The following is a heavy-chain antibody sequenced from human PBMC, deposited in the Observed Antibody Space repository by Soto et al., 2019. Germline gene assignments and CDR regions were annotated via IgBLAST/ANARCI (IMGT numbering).Heavy chain of an antibody. CDR3: ARGLGILAMRKFVSRGYYVDY. CDR2: IYNSGST. Sequence: QVQLQESGPGLVKPSETLSLTCTVSGGSVSSGSYYWSWIRQPPGKELEWIGSIYNSGSTNYNPALNTRVTISVDTSKSQLSLNLTSATAADAAVYYCARGLGILAMRKFVSRGYYVDYWGSGTLVTVSS. J-gene: IGHJ4*02. D-gene: IGHD2-8*02. CDR1: GGSVSSGSYY. V-gene: IGHV4-61*01.